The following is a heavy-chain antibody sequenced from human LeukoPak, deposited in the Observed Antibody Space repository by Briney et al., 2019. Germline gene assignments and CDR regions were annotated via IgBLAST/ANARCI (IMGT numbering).Heavy chain of an antibody. CDR2: IDWDDDK. Sequence: SGPTLLNPTQTLTLTCTFSGFSLSTSGMCVSWIRQPPRKALEWLSRIDWDDDKYYSTSLKTRLTISKDTSKNQVVLTMTNMDPVDTATYYCAREPSMNYGGPFDYWGQGTLVTVSS. CDR3: AREPSMNYGGPFDY. CDR1: GFSLSTSGMC. D-gene: IGHD4-23*01. V-gene: IGHV2-70*11. J-gene: IGHJ4*02.